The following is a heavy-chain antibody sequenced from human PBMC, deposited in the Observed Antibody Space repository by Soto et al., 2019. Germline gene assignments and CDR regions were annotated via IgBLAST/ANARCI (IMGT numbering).Heavy chain of an antibody. Sequence: QVQLQESGPGLVKPSQTLSLTCTVSGASISSDGYYWSWIRQHPVKGLEWIGYIHHSGNTYYNPSLKSRLTISVDRSKNQFSLKLRFVRAADTALYYCARDKGPAEFDYWGRGTLVTVSS. J-gene: IGHJ4*02. CDR1: GASISSDGYY. V-gene: IGHV4-31*03. CDR3: ARDKGPAEFDY. CDR2: IHHSGNT.